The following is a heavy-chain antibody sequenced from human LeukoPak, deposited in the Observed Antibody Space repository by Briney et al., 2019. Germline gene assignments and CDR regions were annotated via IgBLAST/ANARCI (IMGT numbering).Heavy chain of an antibody. CDR1: GDSIGSHY. CDR2: IFYVGST. CDR3: ARDYYDSRGEAFDI. Sequence: PSETLSLTCTVSGDSIGSHYGSWIRQPPGKGLEWFGYIFYVGSTNYNPSLKSRVTISVDTSKNQFSLKLNSVTAADTAVYYCARDYYDSRGEAFDIWGQGTMVTVSS. V-gene: IGHV4-59*11. J-gene: IGHJ3*02. D-gene: IGHD3-22*01.